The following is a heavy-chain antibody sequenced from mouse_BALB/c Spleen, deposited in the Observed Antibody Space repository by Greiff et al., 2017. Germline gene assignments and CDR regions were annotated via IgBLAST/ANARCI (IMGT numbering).Heavy chain of an antibody. CDR1: GYTFTSYW. D-gene: IGHD1-1*01. CDR2: INPSTGYT. J-gene: IGHJ2*01. Sequence: VQLQQSGAELAKPGASVKMSCKASGYTFTSYWMHWVKQRPGQGLEWIGYINPSTGYTEYNQKFKDKATLTADKSSSTAYMQLSSLTSEDSAVYYCARSAYYYGSSYDFDYWGQGTTLTVSS. V-gene: IGHV1-7*01. CDR3: ARSAYYYGSSYDFDY.